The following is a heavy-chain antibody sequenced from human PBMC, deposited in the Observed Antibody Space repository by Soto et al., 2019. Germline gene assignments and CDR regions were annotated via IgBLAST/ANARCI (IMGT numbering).Heavy chain of an antibody. CDR3: AKDGGGYNYGYVMLDKYYYGMDC. Sequence: QVQLVESGGGVVQPGRSLRLSCAASGFTFSTYAIHWVRQAPGKGLEWVAVISYDGANKYYADSVRGRFTISRDNSKNTVFLQMSSVRAEDTAVYYCAKDGGGYNYGYVMLDKYYYGMDCWGQGTTVTVSS. J-gene: IGHJ6*02. CDR1: GFTFSTYA. V-gene: IGHV3-30-3*01. CDR2: ISYDGANK. D-gene: IGHD5-18*01.